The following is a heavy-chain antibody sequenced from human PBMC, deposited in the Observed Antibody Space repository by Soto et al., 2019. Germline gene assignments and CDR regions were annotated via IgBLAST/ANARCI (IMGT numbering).Heavy chain of an antibody. D-gene: IGHD2-15*01. V-gene: IGHV1-8*01. CDR1: GYTFTSYD. Sequence: ASVKVSCKASGYTFTSYDINWVRQATGQGLEWMGWMNPNSGNTGYAQKFQGRVTMTRNTSISTAYMELSSLRSEDTAVYYCARARRVVAATGYYYYYYMDFWGKGTTVTVSS. CDR2: MNPNSGNT. J-gene: IGHJ6*03. CDR3: ARARRVVAATGYYYYYYMDF.